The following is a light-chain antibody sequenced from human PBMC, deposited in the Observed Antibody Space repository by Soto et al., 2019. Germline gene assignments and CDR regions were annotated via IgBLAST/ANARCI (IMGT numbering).Light chain of an antibody. V-gene: IGKV3-20*01. CDR3: QQHGSSPPWT. J-gene: IGKJ1*01. CDR1: QSVSSSY. Sequence: VVGQARGTVSVSPVEGGTHAVRALQSVSSSYLAWYQQKPGQAHRLLLYGASTRATGIPHRFSGSGSGTDFTLTISSLQPEDFAVYYCQQHGSSPPWTGGQGTPVDIK. CDR2: GAS.